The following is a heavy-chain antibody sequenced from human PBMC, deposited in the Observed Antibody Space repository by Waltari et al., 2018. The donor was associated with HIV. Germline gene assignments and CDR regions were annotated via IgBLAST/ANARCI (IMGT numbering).Heavy chain of an antibody. CDR2: ISGSGGST. Sequence: EVQLVESGGGLVQPGGSLRLSCAASGFTFSSYAMSWGRQAPGKGLVWVAAISGSGGSTNYADSVNGRFTISRDNSRNTLYLHMNSLRAEDTAVYYCAKDLLGENAFWGQGTLVTVSS. CDR1: GFTFSSYA. D-gene: IGHD3-16*01. CDR3: AKDLLGENAF. V-gene: IGHV3-23*04. J-gene: IGHJ4*02.